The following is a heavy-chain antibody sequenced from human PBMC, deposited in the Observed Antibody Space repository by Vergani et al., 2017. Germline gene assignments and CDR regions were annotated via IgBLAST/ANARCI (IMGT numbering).Heavy chain of an antibody. J-gene: IGHJ4*02. D-gene: IGHD5-18*01. CDR2: MNPNSGNT. CDR1: GYTFTSYD. CDR3: ARGFGRIQLWTRVYYFDY. Sequence: QVQLVQSGAEVKKPGASVKVSCKASGYTFTSYDINWVRQATGQGLEWMGWMNPNSGNTGYAQKFQGRVTMTRNPSISTAYMELSSLRSEDTAVYYCARGFGRIQLWTRVYYFDYWGQGTLVTVSS. V-gene: IGHV1-8*01.